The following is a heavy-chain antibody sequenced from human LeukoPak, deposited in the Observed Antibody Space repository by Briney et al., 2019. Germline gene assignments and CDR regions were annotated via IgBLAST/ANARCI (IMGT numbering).Heavy chain of an antibody. CDR2: IKQDGSEK. J-gene: IGHJ3*02. CDR3: AREKKTEWTTGAFDM. CDR1: GFTFSSYW. V-gene: IGHV3-7*03. Sequence: GGSLRLSCAASGFTFSSYWMSWVRQAPGKGLEWVANIKQDGSEKYYVDSVKGRFTMSRDNAQNALYLEMNSLRAEDTAVYYCAREKKTEWTTGAFDMWGQGTMVIVSS. D-gene: IGHD3-3*01.